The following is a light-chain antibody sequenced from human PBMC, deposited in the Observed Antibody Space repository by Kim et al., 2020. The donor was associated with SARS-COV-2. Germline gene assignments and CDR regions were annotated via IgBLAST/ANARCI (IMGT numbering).Light chain of an antibody. Sequence: VKLTCTLSSGHSSYIIAWHQQQPGKAPRYLMKLEGSGSYNKGSGVPDRFSGSSSGADRYLTISNLQSEDEADYYCETWDSNTPWVFGGGTQLTVL. CDR1: SGHSSYI. CDR3: ETWDSNTPWV. CDR2: LEGSGSY. V-gene: IGLV4-60*03. J-gene: IGLJ3*02.